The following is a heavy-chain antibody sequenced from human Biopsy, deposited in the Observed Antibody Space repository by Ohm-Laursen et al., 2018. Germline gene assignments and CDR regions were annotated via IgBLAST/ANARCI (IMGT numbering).Heavy chain of an antibody. Sequence: SLRLSCTASGFVFSSHWMSWVRQAPGKGLEWVADIKRDGSEEFYVDSVKGRFAISRDNARDLVFLQMNNVRAEDTGVYYCAREIEGYYRPSDYWGQGTLVTVSS. CDR2: IKRDGSEE. D-gene: IGHD1-26*01. J-gene: IGHJ4*02. V-gene: IGHV3-7*01. CDR3: AREIEGYYRPSDY. CDR1: GFVFSSHW.